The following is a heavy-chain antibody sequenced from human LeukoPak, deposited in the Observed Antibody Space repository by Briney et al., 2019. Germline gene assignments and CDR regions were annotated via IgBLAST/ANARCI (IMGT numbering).Heavy chain of an antibody. V-gene: IGHV3-7*01. D-gene: IGHD5-12*01. J-gene: IGHJ4*02. CDR1: GLPFGRYW. CDR3: ARDSGNSGYDVHDY. Sequence: GGSHRLSCAASGLPFGRYWMTWVRQAPGKGLEWVTNIHKDGSEKNYGDSVKGRFTISRDNAKNSLYLQMNSLTAEHTAVYYCARDSGNSGYDVHDYWGQGTLVTVSS. CDR2: IHKDGSEK.